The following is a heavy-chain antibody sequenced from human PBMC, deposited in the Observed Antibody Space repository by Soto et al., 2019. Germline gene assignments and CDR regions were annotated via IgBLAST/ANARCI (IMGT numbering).Heavy chain of an antibody. CDR1: GFTFSSYS. J-gene: IGHJ6*02. CDR2: ISSSSSYI. D-gene: IGHD2-21*02. V-gene: IGHV3-21*01. CDR3: ARDGPPRVTPKVMDV. Sequence: GGSLRLSCAASGFTFSSYSMNWVRQAPGKGLEWVSSISSSSSYIYYADSVKGRFTISRDNAKNSLYLQMNSLRAEDTAVYYCARDGPPRVTPKVMDVWGQGTTVTVS.